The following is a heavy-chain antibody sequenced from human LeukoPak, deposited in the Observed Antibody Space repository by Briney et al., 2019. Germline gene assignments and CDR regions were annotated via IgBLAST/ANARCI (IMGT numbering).Heavy chain of an antibody. Sequence: GGSLRLSCAASGFTFSSYAMHWVRQAPGKGLEWVAVISYDGSNKYYADSVKGRFTISRDNAKNTLYLQMNSLRAEDTAVYYCAREGMTLGDAFDIWGQGTMVTVSS. CDR1: GFTFSSYA. CDR2: ISYDGSNK. V-gene: IGHV3-30-3*01. CDR3: AREGMTLGDAFDI. J-gene: IGHJ3*02.